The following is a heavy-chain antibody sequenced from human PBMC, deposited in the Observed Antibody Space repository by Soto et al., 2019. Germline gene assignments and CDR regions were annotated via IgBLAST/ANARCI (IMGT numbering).Heavy chain of an antibody. Sequence: GGSLRLSCAASGFTFSDYYMSWIRQAPGKGLEWVSYISSGSRYTNYADSVKGRFAISRDNAKNSLYLQMNSLRAEDTAVYYCARDPYYYDSSGHLFDYWGQGIMVTVSS. CDR2: ISSGSRYT. J-gene: IGHJ4*02. V-gene: IGHV3-11*05. CDR1: GFTFSDYY. CDR3: ARDPYYYDSSGHLFDY. D-gene: IGHD3-22*01.